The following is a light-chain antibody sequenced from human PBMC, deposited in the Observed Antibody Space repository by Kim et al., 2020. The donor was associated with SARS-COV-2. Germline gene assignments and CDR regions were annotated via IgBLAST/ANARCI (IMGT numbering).Light chain of an antibody. V-gene: IGKV1-12*01. CDR2: TAS. CDR1: QGIGSS. J-gene: IGKJ1*01. CDR3: QQANSFPWT. Sequence: SASVGDRVTITCRASQGIGSSLAWYQQKPGKAPKLLIYTASTLQRGVPSRFSGSGSGTDFTLTISSLQPEDFATYSCQQANSFPWTFGQGTKLEI.